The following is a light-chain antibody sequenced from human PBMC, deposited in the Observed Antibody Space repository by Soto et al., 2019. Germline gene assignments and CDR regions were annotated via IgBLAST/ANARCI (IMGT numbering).Light chain of an antibody. CDR1: QSVSSN. J-gene: IGKJ2*01. CDR3: QQYNNWPPMYT. V-gene: IGKV3-15*01. CDR2: GAS. Sequence: EIVMTQSPATLSVSPGERATLSCRASQSVSSNLAWYQQKPGQAPRLLIYGASTRATGIPARFSGSGSGTEFTLPISRLQSEDFAVYYCQQYNNWPPMYTFGQGTKLEIK.